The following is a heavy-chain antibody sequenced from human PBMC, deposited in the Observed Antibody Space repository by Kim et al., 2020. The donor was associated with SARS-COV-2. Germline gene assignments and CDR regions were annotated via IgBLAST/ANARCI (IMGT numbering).Heavy chain of an antibody. V-gene: IGHV3-66*01. Sequence: ADSVKGRSTISRDNSKNTLYLQMNSLRAEDTAVYYCARDSTVTTTRAFDIWGQGTMVTVSS. J-gene: IGHJ3*02. CDR3: ARDSTVTTTRAFDI. D-gene: IGHD4-17*01.